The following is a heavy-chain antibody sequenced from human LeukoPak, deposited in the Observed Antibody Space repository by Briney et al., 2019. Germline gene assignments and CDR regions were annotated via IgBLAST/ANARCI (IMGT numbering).Heavy chain of an antibody. CDR3: ARGPQAAAYFDY. V-gene: IGHV1-69*01. J-gene: IGHJ4*02. CDR1: GGTFSSYA. D-gene: IGHD6-13*01. CDR2: IIPIFGTA. Sequence: SVKVSCKASGGTFSSYAISWVRQAPGQGLEWMGGIIPIFGTANYAQKFQGRVTITADESTSTAYMELSSLRSEDTAVYYCARGPQAAAYFDYWGQGTLVTVSS.